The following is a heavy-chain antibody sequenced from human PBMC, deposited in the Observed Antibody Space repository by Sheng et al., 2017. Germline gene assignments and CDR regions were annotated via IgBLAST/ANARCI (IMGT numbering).Heavy chain of an antibody. D-gene: IGHD3-22*01. CDR3: ATMDNKWLLMSYYFDY. V-gene: IGHV4-39*07. CDR2: IYYSGST. J-gene: IGHJ4*02. CDR1: GGSISSSSYY. Sequence: QLQLQESGPGLVKPSETLSLTCTVSGGSISSSSYYWGWIRQPPGKGLEWIGSIYYSGSTYYNPSLKSRVTISVDTSKNQFSLKLSSVTAADTVVYYCATMDNKWLLMSYYFDYWGQGTLVTVSS.